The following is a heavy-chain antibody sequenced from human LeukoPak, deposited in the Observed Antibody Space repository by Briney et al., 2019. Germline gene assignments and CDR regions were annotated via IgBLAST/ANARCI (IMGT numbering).Heavy chain of an antibody. CDR3: ARVWAYGDYEIDY. CDR1: GGSISSYY. CDR2: IYYSGST. D-gene: IGHD4-17*01. J-gene: IGHJ4*02. V-gene: IGHV4-59*01. Sequence: PSETLSLTCTVSGGSISSYYWSWIRQPPGKGLEWIGYIYYSGSTNYNPSLKSRVTISVDTSKNQFSLKLSSVTAADTAVYYCARVWAYGDYEIDYWGQGTLVTVSS.